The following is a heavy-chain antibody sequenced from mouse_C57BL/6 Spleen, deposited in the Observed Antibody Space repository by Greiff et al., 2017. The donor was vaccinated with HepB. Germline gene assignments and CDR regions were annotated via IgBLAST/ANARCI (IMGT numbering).Heavy chain of an antibody. CDR2: INPGSGGT. D-gene: IGHD3-2*02. J-gene: IGHJ3*01. V-gene: IGHV1-54*01. CDR1: GYAFTNYL. CDR3: ARMDSSGYSFAY. Sequence: QVQLQQSGAELVRPGTSVKVSCKASGYAFTNYLIEWVKQRPGQGLEWIGVINPGSGGTNYNEKFKGKATLTADKSSSTAYMQLSSLTSEDSAVYFCARMDSSGYSFAYWGQGTLVTVSA.